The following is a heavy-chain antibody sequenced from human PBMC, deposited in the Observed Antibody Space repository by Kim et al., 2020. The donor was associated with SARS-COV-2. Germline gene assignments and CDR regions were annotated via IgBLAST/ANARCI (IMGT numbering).Heavy chain of an antibody. CDR2: IRSKTYGGTT. J-gene: IGHJ4*02. CDR1: GFTFGDYA. V-gene: IGHV3-49*04. D-gene: IGHD4-17*01. Sequence: GGSLRLSCTTSGFTFGDYAMSWVRQAPGKGLEWVGFIRSKTYGGTTEYAASVKGRFTISRDDSEGTVYLQTNSLKTEDTAVYYCSRVLYSVTTLYYFDYWGQGTLVTVSS. CDR3: SRVLYSVTTLYYFDY.